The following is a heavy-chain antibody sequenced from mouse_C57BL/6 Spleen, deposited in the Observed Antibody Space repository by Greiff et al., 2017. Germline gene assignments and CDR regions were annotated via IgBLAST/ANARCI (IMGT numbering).Heavy chain of an antibody. CDR1: GFSLTSYG. D-gene: IGHD1-1*01. V-gene: IGHV2-2*01. J-gene: IGHJ4*01. CDR3: ARNFITTVVADYYAKDY. Sequence: VQLQQSGPGLVQPSQSLSITCTVSGFSLTSYGVHWVRQSPGKGLEWLGVIWSGGSTDYNAAFISRLSISKDNSKSQVFFKMNSLQADDTAIYYCARNFITTVVADYYAKDYWGQGTSVTVSS. CDR2: IWSGGST.